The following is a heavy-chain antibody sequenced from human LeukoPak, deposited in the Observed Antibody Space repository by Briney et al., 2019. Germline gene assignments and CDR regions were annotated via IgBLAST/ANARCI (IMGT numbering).Heavy chain of an antibody. CDR2: IKQDGSEK. Sequence: GGSLRLSCAASGFTFSSYWMSWVRQAPGKGLEWVANIKQDGSEKYYVDSVRGRFAISRDNAKNSLYLQMNSLRAEDTAVYYCARRLRFLEWLLECAFDIWGQGTMVTVSS. V-gene: IGHV3-7*01. CDR1: GFTFSSYW. CDR3: ARRLRFLEWLLECAFDI. D-gene: IGHD3-3*01. J-gene: IGHJ3*02.